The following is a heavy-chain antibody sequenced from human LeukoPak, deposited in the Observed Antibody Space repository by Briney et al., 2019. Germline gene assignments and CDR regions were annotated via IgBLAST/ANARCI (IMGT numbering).Heavy chain of an antibody. V-gene: IGHV3-23*01. CDR1: GFTFSRYA. CDR2: ISGSGGST. Sequence: PGRSLRLSCAASGFTFSRYAMSWVRQAPGKGLEWVSAISGSGGSTYYADSVKGRFTISRDNSKNTLYLQMNSLRAEDTAVYYCAKMGCSSTSCYSWFDPWGQGTLVTVSS. J-gene: IGHJ5*02. CDR3: AKMGCSSTSCYSWFDP. D-gene: IGHD2-2*02.